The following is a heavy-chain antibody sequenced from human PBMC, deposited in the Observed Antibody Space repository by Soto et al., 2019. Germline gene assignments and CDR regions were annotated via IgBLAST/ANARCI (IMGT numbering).Heavy chain of an antibody. CDR3: ARGRGGAFGGVIAHTVLFY. V-gene: IGHV1-69*01. CDR1: GGTFSSYA. D-gene: IGHD3-16*02. J-gene: IGHJ4*02. CDR2: IIPIVGTA. Sequence: QVQLVQSGAEVKKPGSSVKVSCKASGGTFSSYAISWVRQAPGQGLEWMGGIIPIVGTANYAQKFQGRGTITADDSTRTAYMELSSLRSEDTAVYYCARGRGGAFGGVIAHTVLFYWGQGTLVTVSS.